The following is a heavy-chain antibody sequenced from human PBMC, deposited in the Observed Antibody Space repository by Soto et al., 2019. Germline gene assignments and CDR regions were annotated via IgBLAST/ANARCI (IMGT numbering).Heavy chain of an antibody. D-gene: IGHD2-15*01. J-gene: IGHJ6*02. V-gene: IGHV1-2*04. Sequence: ASVKVSCKASGYTFTGYYMHWVRQAPGQGLEWMGWINPNSGGTNYAQKFQGWVTMTRDTSISTAYMELSRLRSDDTAVYYCARDRGKVLSDCYVMDFWGQGTTVTVSS. CDR1: GYTFTGYY. CDR3: ARDRGKVLSDCYVMDF. CDR2: INPNSGGT.